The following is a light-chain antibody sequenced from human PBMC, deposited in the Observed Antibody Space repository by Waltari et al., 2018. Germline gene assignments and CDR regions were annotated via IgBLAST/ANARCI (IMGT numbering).Light chain of an antibody. Sequence: DIQMTQSPSSLSASVGDRVTITCRASQDISNFLAWFQQKPGKAPKSLIYGASSLQSEVPSRFSGSGSGTNFTLTISSLQSEDFATYYCQQYHSYPRTFGQGTKVDNK. CDR3: QQYHSYPRT. CDR1: QDISNF. J-gene: IGKJ1*01. V-gene: IGKV1-16*01. CDR2: GAS.